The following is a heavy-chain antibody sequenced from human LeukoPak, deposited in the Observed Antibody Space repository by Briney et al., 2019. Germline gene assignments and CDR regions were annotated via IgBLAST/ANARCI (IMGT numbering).Heavy chain of an antibody. J-gene: IGHJ4*02. D-gene: IGHD3-10*01. CDR2: VSYSGNT. Sequence: SETLSLTCAVSGGSITSISYYWGWIRQPPGKGLQWIGSVSYSGNTYYNPSLKIRVTISVDTSKNQFSLKLSSVTATDTAVYYCARQSNVGSGDFDYWGQGTLVTVSS. CDR3: ARQSNVGSGDFDY. CDR1: GGSITSISYY. V-gene: IGHV4-39*01.